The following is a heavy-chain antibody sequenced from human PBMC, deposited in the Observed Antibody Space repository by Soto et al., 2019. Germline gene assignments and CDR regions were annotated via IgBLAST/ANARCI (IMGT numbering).Heavy chain of an antibody. CDR1: GYTFTGNY. CDR3: LREGVGPTYGWFDP. J-gene: IGHJ5*02. D-gene: IGHD2-8*01. Sequence: QVQLVQSGAEVKKPGASVKVSCEATGYTFTGNYLHWVRQAPGQGLEWMGWIHPHSGATKYAQKFQGWVTMTRDTSISTAYMDLSSLKSNDTAVYYCLREGVGPTYGWFDPWGQGTLVTVYS. CDR2: IHPHSGAT. V-gene: IGHV1-2*04.